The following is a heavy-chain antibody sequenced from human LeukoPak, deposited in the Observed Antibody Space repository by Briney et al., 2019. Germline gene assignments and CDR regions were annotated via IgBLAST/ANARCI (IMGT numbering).Heavy chain of an antibody. J-gene: IGHJ4*02. CDR1: GYTFTSYD. V-gene: IGHV1-2*02. CDR2: MNPNSGGT. CDR3: ARASSMFDSNYPYYFDY. Sequence: GASVKVSCKASGYTFTSYDINWVRQATGQGLEWMGWMNPNSGGTNYAQKFQGRVTMTRDTSISTAYMELSRLRSDDTAVYYCARASSMFDSNYPYYFDYWGQGTLVTVSS. D-gene: IGHD4-11*01.